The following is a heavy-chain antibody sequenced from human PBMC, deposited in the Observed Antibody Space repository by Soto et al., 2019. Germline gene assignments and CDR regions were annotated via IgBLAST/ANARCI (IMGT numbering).Heavy chain of an antibody. V-gene: IGHV3-23*01. J-gene: IGHJ4*02. Sequence: EVQLWESGGGLVQPGGSLRLSCAVSGFTFSSHVMSWVRQAPGKGLEWVSAISGTGGTYYADSVKGRFTISRDNSKNALYLQMNNLRYEDTAVYYCAKDRRGAYCSGGICYSPDYRGQGTLVIVSS. CDR2: ISGTGGT. CDR3: AKDRRGAYCSGGICYSPDY. D-gene: IGHD2-15*01. CDR1: GFTFSSHV.